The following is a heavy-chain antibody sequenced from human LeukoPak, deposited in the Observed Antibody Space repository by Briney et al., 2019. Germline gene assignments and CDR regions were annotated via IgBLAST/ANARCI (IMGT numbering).Heavy chain of an antibody. CDR2: ISSSGSTI. CDR3: AKDLTELTLALNC. CDR1: GFTFSSYS. J-gene: IGHJ4*02. V-gene: IGHV3-48*02. D-gene: IGHD3-9*01. Sequence: GGSLRLSCAASGFTFSSYSMNWVRQAPGKGLEWVSYISSSGSTIYYADSVKGRFTISRDNARNSLFLQMNSLRDEDTAVYYCAKDLTELTLALNCWGQGTLVTVSS.